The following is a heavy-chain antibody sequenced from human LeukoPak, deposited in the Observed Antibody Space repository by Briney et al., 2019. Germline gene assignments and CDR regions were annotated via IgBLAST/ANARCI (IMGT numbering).Heavy chain of an antibody. Sequence: GGSLRLSCAASGFTFDDYAMHWVRQAPGKGLEWVSAISGSGGSTYYADSVKGRFTISRDNSKNTLYLQMNSLRAEDTAVYYCAKGGPAYCGGDCYLNFDYWGQGTLVTVSS. V-gene: IGHV3-23*01. CDR3: AKGGPAYCGGDCYLNFDY. J-gene: IGHJ4*02. CDR2: ISGSGGST. CDR1: GFTFDDYA. D-gene: IGHD2-21*02.